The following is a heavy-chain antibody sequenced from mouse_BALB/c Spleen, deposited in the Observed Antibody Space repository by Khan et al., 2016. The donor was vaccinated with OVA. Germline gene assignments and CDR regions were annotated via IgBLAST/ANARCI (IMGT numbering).Heavy chain of an antibody. Sequence: EVELVESGGGLVQPGGSRKLSCAASGFTFSGFGMHWVRQAPEKGLEWVAYISSGSSTIYYADTVAGRFTISSDNPKNTLFLQMASLRSEYTAMYYCARTGYYYFDYWGQGTTLTVSS. CDR1: GFTFSGFG. J-gene: IGHJ2*01. CDR3: ARTGYYYFDY. V-gene: IGHV5-17*02. D-gene: IGHD2-3*01. CDR2: ISSGSSTI.